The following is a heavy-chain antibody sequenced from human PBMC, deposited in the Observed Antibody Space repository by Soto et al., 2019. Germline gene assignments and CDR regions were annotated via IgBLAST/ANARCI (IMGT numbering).Heavy chain of an antibody. CDR3: ARVRGYCSGGSCYRLFDY. D-gene: IGHD2-15*01. J-gene: IGHJ4*02. Sequence: SETLSLTCTVSGGSISSYYWSWIRQPPGKGLEWIGYIYYSGSTNYNPSLKSRVTISVDTSKNQFSLKLSSVTAADTAVYYCARVRGYCSGGSCYRLFDYWGQGTLVTVSS. CDR2: IYYSGST. CDR1: GGSISSYY. V-gene: IGHV4-59*01.